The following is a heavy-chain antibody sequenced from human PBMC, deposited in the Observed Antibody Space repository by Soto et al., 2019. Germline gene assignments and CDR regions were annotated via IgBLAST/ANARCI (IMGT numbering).Heavy chain of an antibody. CDR1: GGSISSYY. D-gene: IGHD3-9*01. CDR3: ARTYYDILTGYSQRADAFDI. J-gene: IGHJ3*02. V-gene: IGHV4-59*01. CDR2: IYYSGST. Sequence: PSETLSLTCTVSGGSISSYYWSWIRQPPGKGLEWIGYIYYSGSTNYNPSLKSRVTISVDTSKNQFSLKLSSVTAADTAVYHCARTYYDILTGYSQRADAFDIWGQGTMVTVSS.